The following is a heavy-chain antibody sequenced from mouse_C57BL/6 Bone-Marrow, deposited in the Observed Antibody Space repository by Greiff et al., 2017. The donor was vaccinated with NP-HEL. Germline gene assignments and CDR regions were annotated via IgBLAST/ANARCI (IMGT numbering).Heavy chain of an antibody. Sequence: QVQLQQSGAELARPGASVKLSCKASGYTFTSYGISWVKQRTGQGLEWIGEIYPRSGNTYYNEKFKGKATLTADKSSSTAYMELRSLTSEDSAVYFCARRDGNAWFADWGQGTLVTVSA. D-gene: IGHD2-1*01. CDR2: IYPRSGNT. J-gene: IGHJ3*01. CDR3: ARRDGNAWFAD. V-gene: IGHV1-81*01. CDR1: GYTFTSYG.